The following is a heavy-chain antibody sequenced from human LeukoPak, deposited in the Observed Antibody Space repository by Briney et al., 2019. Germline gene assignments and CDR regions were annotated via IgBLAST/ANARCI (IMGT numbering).Heavy chain of an antibody. CDR1: GDSVSRSDSY. CDR3: ARGVPGRSIDF. CDR2: IYYSGRT. D-gene: IGHD2-8*01. Sequence: PSETLSLTCSVSGDSVSRSDSYWDWIRQPPGKGLEWIGTIYYSGRTYYSPSLKSRVTMSVDPSNNQFSLNLRSVTAADTALYYCARGVPGRSIDFWGQGTLVTVSS. J-gene: IGHJ4*02. V-gene: IGHV4-39*01.